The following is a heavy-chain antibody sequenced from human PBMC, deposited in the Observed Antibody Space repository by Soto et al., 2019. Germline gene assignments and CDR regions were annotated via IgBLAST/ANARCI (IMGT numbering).Heavy chain of an antibody. CDR1: VGSISSSSYY. D-gene: IGHD6-13*01. CDR3: ARLIGYGEAAAHFDY. CDR2: IYYSGST. V-gene: IGHV4-39*01. J-gene: IGHJ4*02. Sequence: SETLALSCTFSVGSISSSSYYWGWIRQPRGKGLEWIGSIYYSGSTYYNPSLKSRVTISVDTSKNQFSLKLSSVTAADTAVYYCARLIGYGEAAAHFDYWGQGTMVTVSS.